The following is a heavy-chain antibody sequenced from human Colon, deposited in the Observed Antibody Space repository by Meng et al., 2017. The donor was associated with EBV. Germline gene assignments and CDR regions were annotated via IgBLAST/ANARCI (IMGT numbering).Heavy chain of an antibody. Sequence: QLQLRQSGPGLVEPSETLSPPCIGSGGSISSSSYSCAWTRQPPGKGLELIGGISYGGSTSYNPSLKSRVTISIDTSKNQFSLSLTSVTAADTAIYYCARGIQIWHEIDYWGQGTLVTVSS. V-gene: IGHV4-39*07. D-gene: IGHD5-18*01. J-gene: IGHJ4*02. CDR1: GGSISSSSYS. CDR3: ARGIQIWHEIDY. CDR2: ISYGGST.